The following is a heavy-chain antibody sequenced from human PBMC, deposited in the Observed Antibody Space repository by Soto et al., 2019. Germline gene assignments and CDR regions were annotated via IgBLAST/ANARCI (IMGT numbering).Heavy chain of an antibody. CDR2: ISGSGGST. Sequence: EVQLLESGGGLVQPGGSLRLSCAASGFTFSSYAMSWGRQAPGKGLEWVSAISGSGGSTYYADSVKGRFTISRDNSKNTLYRQMNSLRAEDTAVYYCANNHAYRVVVGDKGFDPCGQGTLVTVSS. D-gene: IGHD2-15*01. V-gene: IGHV3-23*01. CDR3: ANNHAYRVVVGDKGFDP. J-gene: IGHJ5*02. CDR1: GFTFSSYA.